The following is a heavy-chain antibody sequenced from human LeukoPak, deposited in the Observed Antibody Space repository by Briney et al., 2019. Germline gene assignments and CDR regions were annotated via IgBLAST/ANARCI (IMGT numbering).Heavy chain of an antibody. CDR1: GYTFTSYG. CDR2: ISAYNGNT. V-gene: IGHV1-18*01. Sequence: ASVKVSCKASGYTFTSYGISWVRQAPGQGLEWMGWISAYNGNTNYAQKHQGRVTMTTDTSTSTAYMELRSLRSDDTAVYYCARDHYYGSGEENWFDPWGQGTLVTVSS. D-gene: IGHD3-10*01. CDR3: ARDHYYGSGEENWFDP. J-gene: IGHJ5*02.